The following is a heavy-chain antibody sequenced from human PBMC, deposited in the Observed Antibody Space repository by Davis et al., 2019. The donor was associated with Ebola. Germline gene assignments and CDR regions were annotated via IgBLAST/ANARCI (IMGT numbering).Heavy chain of an antibody. CDR3: AREGGNEIIFGGMDV. J-gene: IGHJ6*02. CDR2: ISSSISCT. Sequence: GESLKISCAASGFTFSDYYMSWIRQAPGKGLEWVSYISSSISCTNYADSVKGRFTISRDNAKNSLYLQMNSLRAEDTAVYYCAREGGNEIIFGGMDVWGQGTTVTVSS. CDR1: GFTFSDYY. D-gene: IGHD2/OR15-2a*01. V-gene: IGHV3-11*06.